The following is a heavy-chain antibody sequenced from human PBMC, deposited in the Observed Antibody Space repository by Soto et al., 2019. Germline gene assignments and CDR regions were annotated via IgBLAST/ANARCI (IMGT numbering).Heavy chain of an antibody. CDR3: AKATRAGYCSSTSCLKRAVKTYGMDV. CDR1: GFTFSSYA. J-gene: IGHJ6*02. V-gene: IGHV3-23*01. D-gene: IGHD2-2*01. Sequence: GGSLRLSCAASGFTFSSYAMSWVRQAPGKGLEWVSAISGSGGSTYYADSVKGRFTISRDNSKNTLYLQMNSLRAEDTAVYYCAKATRAGYCSSTSCLKRAVKTYGMDVWGQGTTVTVSS. CDR2: ISGSGGST.